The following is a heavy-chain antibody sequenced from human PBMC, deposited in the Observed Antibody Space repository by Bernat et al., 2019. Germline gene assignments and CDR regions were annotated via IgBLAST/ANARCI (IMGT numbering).Heavy chain of an antibody. CDR2: ISGSGDRS. CDR3: ARLGSRWSLDY. Sequence: EAQLLESGGGVVKPGGSLRLSCAASGFRFSNYAMSWVRQAPGKGLEWVSVISGSGDRSYGTDSLRGRFTISRDNSKNTLYLQMNSLRAEDTAVYYCARLGSRWSLDYWGQGTLVTVSS. J-gene: IGHJ4*02. D-gene: IGHD6-19*01. V-gene: IGHV3-23*01. CDR1: GFRFSNYA.